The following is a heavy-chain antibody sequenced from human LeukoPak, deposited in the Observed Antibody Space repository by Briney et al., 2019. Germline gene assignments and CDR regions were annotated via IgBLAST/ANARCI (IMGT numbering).Heavy chain of an antibody. CDR1: GGSISSYY. J-gene: IGHJ3*02. CDR3: ARRRTSPEAFDI. Sequence: SETLSLTCTVSGGSISSYYWTWIRQPPGTGLEWIGYIYYSGSTNYNPSLRSRVTISVDTSKNQFSLKVSSVTAADTAVYYCARRRTSPEAFDIWGQGTMVTVSS. CDR2: IYYSGST. V-gene: IGHV4-59*01.